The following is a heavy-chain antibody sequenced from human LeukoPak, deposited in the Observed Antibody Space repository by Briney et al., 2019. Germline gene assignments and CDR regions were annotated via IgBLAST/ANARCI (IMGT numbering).Heavy chain of an antibody. Sequence: SETLSLTCTVSGGSISNYYWGWIRQPPGRGLEWIGSVYNTGSTYYNLSLKSRVTISVDTSKNQFSLKLSSVTAADTAVYYCARLVRGTRYFDLWGRGALVTVSS. J-gene: IGHJ2*01. CDR1: GGSISNYY. CDR2: VYNTGST. V-gene: IGHV4-39*07. CDR3: ARLVRGTRYFDL. D-gene: IGHD1-14*01.